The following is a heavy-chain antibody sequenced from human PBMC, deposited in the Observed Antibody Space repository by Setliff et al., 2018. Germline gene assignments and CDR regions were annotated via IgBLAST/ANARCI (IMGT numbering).Heavy chain of an antibody. Sequence: SETLSLTCAVSGVSVNSLTWWTCVRQSPGKGLEWIGYIYHDGPSVHYNPSLKSRVTISLDTSKNQFSLELRSVTAADTAVYYCARSRTTAGKGGVFAVWGRGTLVTVSS. V-gene: IGHV4-4*02. J-gene: IGHJ2*01. D-gene: IGHD1-7*01. CDR1: GVSVNSLTW. CDR2: IYHDGPS. CDR3: ARSRTTAGKGGVFAV.